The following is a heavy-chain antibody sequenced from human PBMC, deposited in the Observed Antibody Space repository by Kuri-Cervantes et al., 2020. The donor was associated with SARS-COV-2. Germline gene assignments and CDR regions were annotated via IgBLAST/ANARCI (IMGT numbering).Heavy chain of an antibody. J-gene: IGHJ4*02. CDR2: INHGRGT. CDR1: GGSFSDDY. D-gene: IGHD4-11*01. CDR3: ARGSIGPRLQD. V-gene: IGHV4-34*01. Sequence: GSLRLSCAVYGGSFSDDYWSWIRQPPGKGLEWIGEINHGRGTFYNPSLKRRVTISSDMSRNQLSLKLTSVTAADTAVYYCARGSIGPRLQDWGQGTLVTVSS.